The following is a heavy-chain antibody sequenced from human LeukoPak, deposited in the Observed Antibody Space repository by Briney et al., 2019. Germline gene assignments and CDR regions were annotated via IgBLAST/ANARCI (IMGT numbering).Heavy chain of an antibody. Sequence: PSETLSLTCTVSGGSISSSYYHWAWIRQPPGTGLEWIGSIYYSGSTYYNPSLKSRVTISVDTSKNQFSLKLSSVTAADTAVYYCARLSAMVSDYWGQGTLVTVSS. D-gene: IGHD5-18*01. J-gene: IGHJ4*02. V-gene: IGHV4-39*01. CDR2: IYYSGST. CDR1: GGSISSSYYH. CDR3: ARLSAMVSDY.